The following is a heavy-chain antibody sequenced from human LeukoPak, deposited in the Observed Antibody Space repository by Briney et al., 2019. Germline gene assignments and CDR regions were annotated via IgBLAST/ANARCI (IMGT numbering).Heavy chain of an antibody. CDR1: GFTFSDYY. J-gene: IGHJ3*02. CDR2: ISSSGSTI. V-gene: IGHV3-11*04. D-gene: IGHD5-12*01. Sequence: GGSLRLSCAASGFTFSDYYMSWIRQAPGKGLEWASYISSSGSTIYYADSVKGRFTISRDNAKNSLYLQMNSLRAEDTAVYYCARDPRGYSGYDTSDDAFDIWGQGTMVTVSS. CDR3: ARDPRGYSGYDTSDDAFDI.